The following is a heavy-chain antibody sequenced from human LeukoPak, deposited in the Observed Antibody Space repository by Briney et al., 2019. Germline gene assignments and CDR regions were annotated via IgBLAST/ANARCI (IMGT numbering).Heavy chain of an antibody. CDR2: INPNSGGT. CDR1: GYTLTGYY. D-gene: IGHD2-8*01. V-gene: IGHV1-2*02. CDR3: ARDPGVYYFDY. J-gene: IGHJ4*02. Sequence: ASVKVSRKPSGYTLTGYYMRWVREAPGQRHEWLGWINPNSGGTNYVQKFQGRVTMTRDTSISTAYMELSRLRSDDTVVYYCARDPGVYYFDYWGRGTLVTVSS.